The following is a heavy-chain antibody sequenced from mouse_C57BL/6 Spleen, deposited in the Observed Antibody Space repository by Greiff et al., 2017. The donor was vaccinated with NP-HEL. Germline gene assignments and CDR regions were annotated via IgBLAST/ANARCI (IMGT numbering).Heavy chain of an antibody. CDR2: ISYSGST. J-gene: IGHJ1*03. Sequence: EVKLQESGPGMVKPSQSLSLTCTVTGYSITSGYDWHWIRHFPGNKLEWMGYISYSGSTNYNPSLKSRISITHDTSKNHYFLKLNSVTTEDTATYYCARDDYGYDVWYFDVWGTGTTVTVSS. CDR3: ARDDYGYDVWYFDV. CDR1: GYSITSGYD. V-gene: IGHV3-1*01. D-gene: IGHD2-2*01.